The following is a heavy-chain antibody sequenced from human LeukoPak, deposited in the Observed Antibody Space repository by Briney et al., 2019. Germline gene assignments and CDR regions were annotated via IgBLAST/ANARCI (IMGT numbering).Heavy chain of an antibody. V-gene: IGHV3-23*01. Sequence: PGGSLRLSCAASGFTFSTYGMSWVRQAPGKGLEWVSAISGNGGSTYYADSVKGRFTISRDNSKNTLYLQMNSLRAEDTAVYYCAKDRGGSYYYYYYYMDVWGKGTTVTISS. J-gene: IGHJ6*03. CDR3: AKDRGGSYYYYYYYMDV. D-gene: IGHD3-16*01. CDR1: GFTFSTYG. CDR2: ISGNGGST.